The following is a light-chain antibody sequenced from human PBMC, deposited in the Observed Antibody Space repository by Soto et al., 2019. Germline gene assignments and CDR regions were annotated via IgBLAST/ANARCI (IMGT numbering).Light chain of an antibody. J-gene: IGKJ1*01. CDR2: QAS. CDR3: QQYDSISFT. V-gene: IGKV1-5*03. Sequence: DIQLTQSPSTLSASVGDTVTITCRASQSISSWLAWYQQKPGKAPKLLIYQASTLETGVPSRFSGGRSATDFTLTITSLQPDDFATYYCQQYDSISFTFGQGTKVEVK. CDR1: QSISSW.